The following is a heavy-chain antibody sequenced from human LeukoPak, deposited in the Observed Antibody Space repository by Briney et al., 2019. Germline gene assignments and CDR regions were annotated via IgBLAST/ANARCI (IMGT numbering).Heavy chain of an antibody. CDR1: PGSTRSYP. Sequence: SETLSLTCTVSPGSTRSYPWSWIRQSPGKRLEWIGYIYNTVSTNYNPSLKSRVTISEDKSKNQCSLKLPSVTAADTGVYYCARSPPMVRGPPHLWFDSWGRGTLVSVDS. V-gene: IGHV4-59*01. CDR3: ARSPPMVRGPPHLWFDS. J-gene: IGHJ5*01. CDR2: IYNTVST. D-gene: IGHD3-10*01.